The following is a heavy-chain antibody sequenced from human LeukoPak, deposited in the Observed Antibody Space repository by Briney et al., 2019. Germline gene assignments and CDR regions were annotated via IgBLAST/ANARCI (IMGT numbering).Heavy chain of an antibody. V-gene: IGHV3-23*01. Sequence: PGGSLRLSCAASGFTFSNYAKSWVRQAPEKGLEWVSGISATDGSTYYADSVKGRFIISRDTSKNMLYLQMTSLRAEDTAVYYCTKSTGNYYYYYALDVWGQGTTVTVS. CDR2: ISATDGST. J-gene: IGHJ6*02. D-gene: IGHD1-1*01. CDR3: TKSTGNYYYYYALDV. CDR1: GFTFSNYA.